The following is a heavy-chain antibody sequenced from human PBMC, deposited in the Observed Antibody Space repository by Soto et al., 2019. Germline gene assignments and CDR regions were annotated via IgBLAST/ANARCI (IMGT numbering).Heavy chain of an antibody. CDR2: INPRGFFT. Sequence: VQLVQSGAEVKKPGASVKVSCKASGYTFTSYNIHWVRQAPGQGLEWVGLINPRGFFTTYAQKFRGRVSMTGDTSTGVVYMELTNLRAEDTTVYYCATAAGLFGKLFWFDPWGQGTLVSAAS. CDR3: ATAAGLFGKLFWFDP. CDR1: GYTFTSYN. D-gene: IGHD3-10*02. J-gene: IGHJ5*02. V-gene: IGHV1-46*01.